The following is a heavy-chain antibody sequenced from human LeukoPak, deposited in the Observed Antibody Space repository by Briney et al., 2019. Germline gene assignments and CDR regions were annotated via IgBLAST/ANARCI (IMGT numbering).Heavy chain of an antibody. Sequence: GGSLSLSCVASGLNFDDSAMHWVRQAPGKGLEWVSVIYSGGSTYYADSVKGRFTISRDNSKNTLYLQMNSLRAEDTAVYHCARVDSRTAQFDYWGQGTLVTVSS. CDR3: ARVDSRTAQFDY. CDR1: GLNFDDSA. D-gene: IGHD6-13*01. V-gene: IGHV3-66*01. CDR2: IYSGGST. J-gene: IGHJ4*02.